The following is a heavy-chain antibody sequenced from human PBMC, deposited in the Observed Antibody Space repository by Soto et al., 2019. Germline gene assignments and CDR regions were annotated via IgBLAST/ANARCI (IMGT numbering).Heavy chain of an antibody. CDR1: GYTFTRSG. Sequence: QVQLVQSGAEVKKPGASVKVSCKASGYTFTRSGISWVRQAPGQGLEWMGWISTYNGDTNYAQTFQGRVTMTTDTSTSTVHMEVRSLRSDDTAVYYCAREGVAPYDYDGMDVWGKGTPVTVSS. J-gene: IGHJ6*04. V-gene: IGHV1-18*01. CDR2: ISTYNGDT. CDR3: AREGVAPYDYDGMDV. D-gene: IGHD2-2*01.